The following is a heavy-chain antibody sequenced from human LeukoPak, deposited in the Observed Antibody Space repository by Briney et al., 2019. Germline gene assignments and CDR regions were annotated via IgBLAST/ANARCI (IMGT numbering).Heavy chain of an antibody. CDR1: GGSFSGYY. CDR2: INHSGST. D-gene: IGHD1-14*01. V-gene: IGHV4-34*01. CDR3: ATLRPGAYFDY. Sequence: SETLSLTCAVYGGSFSGYYWSWIRQPPGKGLEWIGEINHSGSTNYNPSLKSRVTISVDTSKNQFSLKLSSVTAADTAVYYCATLRPGAYFDYWGQGTLVTVSS. J-gene: IGHJ4*02.